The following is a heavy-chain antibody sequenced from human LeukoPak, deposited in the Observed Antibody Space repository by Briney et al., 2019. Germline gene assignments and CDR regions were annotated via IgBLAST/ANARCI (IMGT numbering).Heavy chain of an antibody. D-gene: IGHD2-15*01. CDR1: GYSFTTYW. CDR3: ARLSSADGGYVDY. CDR2: IYPGDSDT. Sequence: GESLKISCKGSGYSFTTYWIGWVRQMPGRGLEWMGLIYPGDSDTRYSPSFQGQVTISADKSISTAYLQWNSLKASDTAMYYCARLSSADGGYVDYWGQGTLVTVSS. J-gene: IGHJ4*02. V-gene: IGHV5-51*01.